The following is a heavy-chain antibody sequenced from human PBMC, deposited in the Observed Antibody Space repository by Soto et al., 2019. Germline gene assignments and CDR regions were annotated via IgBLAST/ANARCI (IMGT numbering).Heavy chain of an antibody. Sequence: VQLVESGGGLIQPGGSLRLSCAASGFTVSNNHMTWVRQAAGKGLELVAFVHGGGSTSYADSVKGRFTIARDNSKNTLYLQMDSLRAEDTAIYNCVRRLRTAASLGYWGRGTLVTVSS. J-gene: IGHJ4*02. D-gene: IGHD3-16*01. CDR3: VRRLRTAASLGY. CDR2: VHGGGST. CDR1: GFTVSNNH. V-gene: IGHV3-53*01.